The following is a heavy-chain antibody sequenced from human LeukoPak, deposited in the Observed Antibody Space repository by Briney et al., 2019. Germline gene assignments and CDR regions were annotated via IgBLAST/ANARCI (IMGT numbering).Heavy chain of an antibody. Sequence: GASVKVSCKASGYTFTGYYMHWVRQAPGKGLEWMGWINPKSGGTNYAQKFQGRVTMTRDTSISTAYMELSRLRSDDTAVYYCARDDHGYCSGGSCYYYYGMDVWGQGTTVTVSS. D-gene: IGHD2-15*01. V-gene: IGHV1-2*02. J-gene: IGHJ6*02. CDR3: ARDDHGYCSGGSCYYYYGMDV. CDR2: INPKSGGT. CDR1: GYTFTGYY.